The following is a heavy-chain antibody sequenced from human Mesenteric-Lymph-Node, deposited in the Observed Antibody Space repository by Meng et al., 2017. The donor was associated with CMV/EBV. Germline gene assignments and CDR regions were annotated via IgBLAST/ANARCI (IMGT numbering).Heavy chain of an antibody. V-gene: IGHV4-61*01. CDR1: GGSVTSLSYY. D-gene: IGHD2-2*01. CDR3: ASAISYCSSTDCYVGGYFDN. CDR2: VYYSGST. Sequence: GSLRLSCTVSGGSVTSLSYYWSWIRQPPGKGLEWIGYVYYSGSTNYNPSLKSRVTISVDTSKNQFSLKLRSVTAADTAVYYCASAISYCSSTDCYVGGYFDNWGQGTLVTVSS. J-gene: IGHJ4*02.